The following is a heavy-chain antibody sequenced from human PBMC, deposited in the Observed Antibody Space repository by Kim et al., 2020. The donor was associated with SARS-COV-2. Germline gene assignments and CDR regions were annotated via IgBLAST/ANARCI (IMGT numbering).Heavy chain of an antibody. J-gene: IGHJ5*02. CDR3: ARDRLESHSHYDFWP. V-gene: IGHV1-46*01. Sequence: KFQGRVTMTRDTSTSTVYMELSSLRSEDTAVYYCARDRLESHSHYDFWPWGQGTLVTVSS. D-gene: IGHD3-3*01.